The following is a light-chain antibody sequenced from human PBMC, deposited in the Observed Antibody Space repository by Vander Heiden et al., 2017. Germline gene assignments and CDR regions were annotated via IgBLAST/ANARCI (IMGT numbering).Light chain of an antibody. J-gene: IGKJ4*01. V-gene: IGKV1-33*01. CDR2: DAS. CDR3: QQYDNPLLT. CDR1: QDISNY. Sequence: DIQMPQSPSSLSASVGDRVTITCQASQDISNYLNWYQQKPGKAPKLLIYDASNLETGVPSRFSGSGSGTDFTFNISSLQPEDIATYYCQQYDNPLLTFGGGTKVEIK.